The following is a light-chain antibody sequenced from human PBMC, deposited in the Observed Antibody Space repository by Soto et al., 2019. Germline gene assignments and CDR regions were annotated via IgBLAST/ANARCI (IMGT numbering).Light chain of an antibody. CDR2: EVG. J-gene: IGLJ1*01. Sequence: QSVLTQPPSASGSPVLSVTISCNATKNDIGVYDFVSWYQHHPGKAARLIIYEVGQRPSAVPDRFSGSKSGNTASLTLSGLQAADEADYFCKSYAGSNTYVFGSEAKVTVL. CDR1: KNDIGVYDF. CDR3: KSYAGSNTYV. V-gene: IGLV2-8*01.